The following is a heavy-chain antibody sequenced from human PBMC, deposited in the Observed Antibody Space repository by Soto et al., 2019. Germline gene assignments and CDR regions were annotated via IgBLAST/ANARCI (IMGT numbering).Heavy chain of an antibody. D-gene: IGHD5-12*01. CDR3: ARHHGPTTSENWFDT. CDR1: GYTFFTYD. CDR2: ISTYSGDT. J-gene: IGHJ5*02. Sequence: QVHLVQSGVEVKTPGASVKVSCQASGYTFFTYDISWVRQAPGQGLEWMGWISTYSGDTKYAQKFQGRVTMTTDTSTTTAYRELRSLRSDDTAVYYCARHHGPTTSENWFDTWGQGPLVTVSS. V-gene: IGHV1-18*01.